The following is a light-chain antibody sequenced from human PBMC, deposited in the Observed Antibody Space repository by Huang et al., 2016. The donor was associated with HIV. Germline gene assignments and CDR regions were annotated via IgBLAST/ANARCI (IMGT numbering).Light chain of an antibody. J-gene: IGKJ4*01. CDR3: QQYGSSPLT. CDR2: GAA. CDR1: PSVSSSY. Sequence: EIVLTQSPGTLSLSPGERATLSCRASPSVSSSYLAWYQQKPGQAPRLLIYGAASRATGIPERFSGSGSGTDLTLNISRLEPEDFAVYYCQQYGSSPLTFGGGTKVEIK. V-gene: IGKV3-20*01.